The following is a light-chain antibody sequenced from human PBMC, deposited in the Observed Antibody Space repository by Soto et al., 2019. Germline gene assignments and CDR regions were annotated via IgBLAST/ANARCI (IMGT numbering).Light chain of an antibody. V-gene: IGLV8-61*01. CDR3: AAWDDSLGGWV. CDR2: STN. J-gene: IGLJ3*02. Sequence: QAVVTQEPSFSVSPGGTVTLTCGLSSGSVSTSYYPSWYQQTPGQAPRTLIDSTNTRSSGVPDRFSGSILGNKAALTITGAQADDESDYYCAAWDDSLGGWVFGGGTQLTVL. CDR1: SGSVSTSYY.